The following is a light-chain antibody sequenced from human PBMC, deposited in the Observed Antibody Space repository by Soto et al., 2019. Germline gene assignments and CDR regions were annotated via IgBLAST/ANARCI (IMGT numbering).Light chain of an antibody. J-gene: IGLJ1*01. Sequence: SVLTRQPSVSAAPGQKFTISCSGSSSNIGGNSVSWYQQLPGTATKLLIYDDNKRPSGIPDRFYGSKSGTSATLGITGFQTGDEADYYCGSWDSSLSAYVFGTGTKVTV. V-gene: IGLV1-51*01. CDR2: DDN. CDR1: SSNIGGNS. CDR3: GSWDSSLSAYV.